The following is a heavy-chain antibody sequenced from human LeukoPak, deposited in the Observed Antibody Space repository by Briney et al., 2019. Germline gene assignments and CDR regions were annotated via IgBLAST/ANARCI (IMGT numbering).Heavy chain of an antibody. V-gene: IGHV4-59*01. CDR1: GGSISSYY. D-gene: IGHD5-18*01. Sequence: PSETLSLTCTVSGGSISSYYWSWIRQPPGKGLEWIGYIYYSGSTNYNPPLKSRVTISVDTSKNQFSLKLSSVTAADTAVYYCARGGDTAMVTAFDYWGQGTLVTVSS. CDR3: ARGGDTAMVTAFDY. J-gene: IGHJ4*02. CDR2: IYYSGST.